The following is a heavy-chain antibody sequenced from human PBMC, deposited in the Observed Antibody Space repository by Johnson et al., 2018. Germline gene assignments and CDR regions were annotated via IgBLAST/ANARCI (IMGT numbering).Heavy chain of an antibody. D-gene: IGHD3-3*01. CDR1: GFIFDDYA. J-gene: IGHJ1*01. CDR2: ISWNSGSI. CDR3: AKAPVGWLGEGAEYFQH. V-gene: IGHV3-9*01. Sequence: VQLVQSGGGVVRPGGSLRLSCAASGFIFDDYAMHWVRQAPGKGLEWVSGISWNSGSIGYADSVEGRFTIARDNAKNSLYLQMNSRRPEDTALDYCAKAPVGWLGEGAEYFQHWGQGTLVTVSS.